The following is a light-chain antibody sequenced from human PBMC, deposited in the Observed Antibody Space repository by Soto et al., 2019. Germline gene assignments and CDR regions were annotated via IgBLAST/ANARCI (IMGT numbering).Light chain of an antibody. CDR3: QKYGSSWT. J-gene: IGKJ1*01. CDR2: GES. Sequence: EIVLTQCPGNLSLSPGEXAXXSCRASQSVRRRHLDWYQPKPGKAHRLLISGESRRATGIPERLSGSRSGKDFNPTISRMEPEDFAVYYCQKYGSSWTFGQGTKV. CDR1: QSVRRRH. V-gene: IGKV3-20*01.